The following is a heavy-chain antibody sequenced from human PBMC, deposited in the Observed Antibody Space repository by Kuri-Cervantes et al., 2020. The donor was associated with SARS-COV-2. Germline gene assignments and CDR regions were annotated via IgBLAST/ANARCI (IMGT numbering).Heavy chain of an antibody. J-gene: IGHJ4*02. Sequence: GESLKISCAASGFTFSSYAMHWVRQAPGKGLEYVSAISSNGGSTYYANSVKGRFTISRDNSKNTLYLQMNSLRAEDTAVYYCARDYGGNSNFDYWGQGTLVTVSS. CDR1: GFTFSSYA. CDR2: ISSNGGST. D-gene: IGHD4-23*01. V-gene: IGHV3-64*01. CDR3: ARDYGGNSNFDY.